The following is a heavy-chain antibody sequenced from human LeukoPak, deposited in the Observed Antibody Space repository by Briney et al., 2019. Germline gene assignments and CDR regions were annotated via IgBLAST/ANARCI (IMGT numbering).Heavy chain of an antibody. D-gene: IGHD2-2*01. CDR3: ARVNRVGLSTRSHFEY. Sequence: SVKVSCKASGGTFSSYAISWVRQAPGQGLEWMGGIIPIFGTANYAQKFQGRVTITTDESTSTAYMELSSLRSEDTAVYYCARVNRVGLSTRSHFEYWGQGTLVTGSS. CDR1: GGTFSSYA. J-gene: IGHJ4*02. CDR2: IIPIFGTA. V-gene: IGHV1-69*05.